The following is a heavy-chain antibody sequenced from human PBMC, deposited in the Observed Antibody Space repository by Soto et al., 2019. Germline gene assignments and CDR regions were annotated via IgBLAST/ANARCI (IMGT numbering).Heavy chain of an antibody. V-gene: IGHV3-11*01. CDR1: GFTFSDYY. CDR2: ISSSGSTI. J-gene: IGHJ4*02. CDR3: AGLVWGSSSSSGIGY. Sequence: PGGSLRLSCAASGFTFSDYYMSWIRQAPGKGLEWVSYISSSGSTIYYADSVKGRFTISRDNAKNSLYLQMNSLRAGDTAVYYCAGLVWGSSSSSGIGYWGQGTLVTVSS. D-gene: IGHD6-6*01.